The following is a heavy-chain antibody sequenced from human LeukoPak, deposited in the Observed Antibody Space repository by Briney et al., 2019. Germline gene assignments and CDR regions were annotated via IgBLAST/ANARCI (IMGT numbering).Heavy chain of an antibody. Sequence: GGSLRLSCVTSGFTFTNHWMSWVRQAPGKGLEWVANIREDGGHTNYVDSVKGRFTISRDNAKNSLYLQMNSLRAEDTAVYYCARLADTPFDYWGQGTLVTVSS. J-gene: IGHJ4*02. CDR1: GFTFTNHW. CDR3: ARLADTPFDY. V-gene: IGHV3-7*01. D-gene: IGHD5-18*01. CDR2: IREDGGHT.